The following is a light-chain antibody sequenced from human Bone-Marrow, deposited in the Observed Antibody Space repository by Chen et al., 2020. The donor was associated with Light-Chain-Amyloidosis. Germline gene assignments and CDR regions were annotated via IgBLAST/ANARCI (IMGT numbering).Light chain of an antibody. CDR3: ATWDGSLSGVV. V-gene: IGLV1-47*01. J-gene: IGLJ2*01. Sequence: HSVLTQPPSTSATPGQRVTISCSGSGSNIGSHDVFWYQQVHGKAPKLLIFKNDQRPSGVPDRFSAFKSGTAASLAIRGLRSEDEADYHCATWDGSLSGVVFGGGTKVTVL. CDR2: KND. CDR1: GSNIGSHD.